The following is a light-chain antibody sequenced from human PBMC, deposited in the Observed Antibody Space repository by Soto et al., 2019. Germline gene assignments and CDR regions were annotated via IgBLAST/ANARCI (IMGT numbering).Light chain of an antibody. J-gene: IGLJ2*01. CDR2: DVS. Sequence: QSALTQPVSVSGSPGQSITISCTGTSSDVGAYDYVSWYQQHPGKVPKLMIYDVSNRPSGVSDRFSGSKSGDTASLTISGLRAEDEADYYCSSYTSSTFVVFGGGTKLTVL. V-gene: IGLV2-14*03. CDR1: SSDVGAYDY. CDR3: SSYTSSTFVV.